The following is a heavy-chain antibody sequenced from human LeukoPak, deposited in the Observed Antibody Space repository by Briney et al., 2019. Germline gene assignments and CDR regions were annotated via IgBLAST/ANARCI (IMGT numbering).Heavy chain of an antibody. Sequence: ASATVSCKASGGTFNSYAISWVRQAPGQGLEWMGRIIPILGIANYAQKFQGRVTITADESTSTAYMELSSLRSEDTAVYYCARRRREQHYFDFWGQGTLVTVSS. CDR1: GGTFNSYA. D-gene: IGHD1/OR15-1a*01. CDR3: ARRRREQHYFDF. CDR2: IIPILGIA. V-gene: IGHV1-69*04. J-gene: IGHJ4*02.